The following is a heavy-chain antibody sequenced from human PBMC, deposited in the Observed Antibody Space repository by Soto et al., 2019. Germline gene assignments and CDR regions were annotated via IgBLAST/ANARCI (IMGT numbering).Heavy chain of an antibody. D-gene: IGHD2-15*01. CDR2: INPSGGST. CDR1: GYTFTSYY. CDR3: VRPPSSGYCSGGSCFSLEY. Sequence: QVQLVQSGAEVKKPGASVKVSCKVSGYTFTSYYMHWVRQAPGQGLEWMGIINPSGGSTSYAQKFQGRVTMTRDTSTSTVYMELSSPRSEDTAVYYCVRPPSSGYCSGGSCFSLEYWGQGTLVTVSS. J-gene: IGHJ4*02. V-gene: IGHV1-46*01.